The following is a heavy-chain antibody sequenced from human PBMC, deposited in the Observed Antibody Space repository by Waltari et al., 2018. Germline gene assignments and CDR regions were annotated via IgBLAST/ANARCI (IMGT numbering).Heavy chain of an antibody. D-gene: IGHD6-6*01. J-gene: IGHJ4*02. CDR2: VDPEDGET. CDR3: AKFSGEQLDPGDY. CDR1: GYTFTDSY. V-gene: IGHV1-69-2*01. Sequence: EVQLVQSGAEVKKTGATVKISCKVSGYTFTDSYMHWVQQAPGKGLEWMGLVDPEDGETLYAGKFQGRGPITADTSTDTAYMELSSLRAEDTAVYYCAKFSGEQLDPGDYWGQGTLVTVSS.